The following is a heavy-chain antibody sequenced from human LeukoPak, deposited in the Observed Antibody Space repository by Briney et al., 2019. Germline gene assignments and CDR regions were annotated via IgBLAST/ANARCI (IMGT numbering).Heavy chain of an antibody. CDR1: GGSISSYY. V-gene: IGHV4-59*08. D-gene: IGHD2-2*01. CDR2: IYYSGST. J-gene: IGHJ5*02. CDR3: ARQLGYCSSTSCRAFDP. Sequence: SETLSLTCTVSGGSISSYYWSWIRQPPGKGLEWIGYIYYSGSTNYNPSLKSRVTISVDTSKNQFSLKLSSVTAADTAVYYCARQLGYCSSTSCRAFDPWGQGTLVTVSS.